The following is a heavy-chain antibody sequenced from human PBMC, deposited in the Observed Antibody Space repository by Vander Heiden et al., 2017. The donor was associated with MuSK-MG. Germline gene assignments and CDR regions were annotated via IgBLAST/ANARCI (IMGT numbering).Heavy chain of an antibody. J-gene: IGHJ1*01. V-gene: IGHV3-23*01. D-gene: IGHD2-15*01. CDR2: ISAGGDTT. Sequence: EVELLESGGGLVQPGGSLRLSCAASGFIFRTYAMAWVRQAPGRGLEWVSGISAGGDTTYDADSVKGRFSIFRDNSKNTLYLQMNSLRAEDTALYYCVSLLGYCSGGSCYPDHWGQGTRVTVSS. CDR3: VSLLGYCSGGSCYPDH. CDR1: GFIFRTYA.